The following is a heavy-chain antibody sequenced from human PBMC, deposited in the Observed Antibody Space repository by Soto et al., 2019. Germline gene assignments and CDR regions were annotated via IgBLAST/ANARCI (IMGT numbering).Heavy chain of an antibody. D-gene: IGHD3-3*01. V-gene: IGHV1-18*01. CDR3: ASTSGSSRLVDC. CDR1: GYTFTNYG. J-gene: IGHJ4*02. Sequence: ASVEVSCKASGYTFTNYGISWVRQAPGQGLEWMGWISAYNGNTNYAQKLQGRVTMTTDTSTSTAHMELRSLRSDDTAIYYCASTSGSSRLVDCWGQGTLVTVSS. CDR2: ISAYNGNT.